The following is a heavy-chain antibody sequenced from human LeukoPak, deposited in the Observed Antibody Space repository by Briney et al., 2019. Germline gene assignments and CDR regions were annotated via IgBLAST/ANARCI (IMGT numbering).Heavy chain of an antibody. Sequence: GGSLRLSCAASGFTFSNAWMSWVRQAPGKGLEWIGRIKRKNDGETTDYAAPVKGRFTISRDDSKNQLYLQMNSLNTEDTAVYHCATLPSSTEDYLHYWGQGTLVTVYS. CDR1: GFTFSNAW. CDR2: IKRKNDGETT. CDR3: ATLPSSTEDYLHY. V-gene: IGHV3-15*01. D-gene: IGHD2-21*02. J-gene: IGHJ4*02.